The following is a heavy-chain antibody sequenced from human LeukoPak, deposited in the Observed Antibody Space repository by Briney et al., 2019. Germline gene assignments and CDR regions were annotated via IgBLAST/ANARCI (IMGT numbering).Heavy chain of an antibody. CDR1: GFTFSSYA. J-gene: IGHJ4*02. V-gene: IGHV3-21*01. CDR2: ITRSSNYR. D-gene: IGHD6-13*01. CDR3: ARGRRRLAAAGATPPAPYFDY. Sequence: GGSLRLSCAASGFTFSSYAMHWVRQAPGKGLEWVSSITRSSNYRYYSDSMKGRFTISRDNAKKSLYLQMNTLRAEDTAVYYCARGRRRLAAAGATPPAPYFDYWGQGTLVTVSS.